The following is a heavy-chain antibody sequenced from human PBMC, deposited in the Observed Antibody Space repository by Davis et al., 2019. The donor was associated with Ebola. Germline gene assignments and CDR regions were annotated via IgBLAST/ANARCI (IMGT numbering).Heavy chain of an antibody. V-gene: IGHV4-30-4*02. CDR2: IYYSGST. CDR1: GASISSGDYY. D-gene: IGHD3-3*01. J-gene: IGHJ5*02. Sequence: PSETLSLTCTVSGASISSGDYYWSWIRQPPGKGLEWIGYIYYSGSTYYNPSLKSRVTISVDTSKNQFSLKLSSVTAADTAVYYCATLITISGVLIGNWFDPWGQGTLVTVSS. CDR3: ATLITISGVLIGNWFDP.